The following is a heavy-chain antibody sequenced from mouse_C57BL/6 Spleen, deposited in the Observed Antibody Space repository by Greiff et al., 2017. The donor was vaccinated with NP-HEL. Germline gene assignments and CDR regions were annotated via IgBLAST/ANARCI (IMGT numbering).Heavy chain of an antibody. CDR2: ISSGSSTI. J-gene: IGHJ3*01. CDR3: ARLNWVPFAY. D-gene: IGHD4-1*01. Sequence: EVMLVESGGGLVKPGGSLKLSCAASGFTFSDYGMHWVRQAPEKGLEWVAYISSGSSTIYYADTVKGRFTISRDNAKNTLFLQMTSLRSEDTAMYYCARLNWVPFAYWGQGTLVTVSA. V-gene: IGHV5-17*01. CDR1: GFTFSDYG.